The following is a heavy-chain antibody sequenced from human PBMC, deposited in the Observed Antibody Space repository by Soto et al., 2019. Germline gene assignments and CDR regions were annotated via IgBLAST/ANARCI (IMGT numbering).Heavy chain of an antibody. D-gene: IGHD1-26*01. CDR3: ARAEIGGSYYRLDF. V-gene: IGHV3-53*01. CDR2: IYSGIGT. Sequence: PGRSLRLSCAASGFTVSSSYMSWVRQAPGKGLECVSVIYSGIGTYYADSVKGRFTISRDSSKNTLYLQMNSLRDDDTAVYYCARAEIGGSYYRLDFWGLGTLVTVSS. CDR1: GFTVSSSY. J-gene: IGHJ4*02.